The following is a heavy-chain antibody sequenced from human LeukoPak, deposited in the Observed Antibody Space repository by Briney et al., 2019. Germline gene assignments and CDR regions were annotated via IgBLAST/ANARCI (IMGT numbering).Heavy chain of an antibody. CDR2: IYYSGST. V-gene: IGHV4-59*01. Sequence: PSETPSLTCTVSGGSISSYYWSWIRQPPGKGLEWIGYIYYSGSTNYNPSLKSRVTISVDTSKNQFSLKLSSVTAADTAVYYCAREGIAAERYYFDYWGQGTLVTVSS. CDR1: GGSISSYY. CDR3: AREGIAAERYYFDY. J-gene: IGHJ4*02. D-gene: IGHD6-13*01.